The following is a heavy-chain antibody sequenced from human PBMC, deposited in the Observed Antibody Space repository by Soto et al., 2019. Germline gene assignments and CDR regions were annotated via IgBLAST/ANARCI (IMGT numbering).Heavy chain of an antibody. D-gene: IGHD2-2*02. J-gene: IGHJ4*02. V-gene: IGHV3-23*01. CDR3: AKIYQLADY. CDR1: GFTFSSYA. CDR2: ISGSGGRT. Sequence: GSLRLSCAASGFTFSSYAMSWVRQAPGKGLEWVSAISGSGGRTYYADSVKSRFTISRDNSKNTLYVQMNILRAEYTAVYYCAKIYQLADYWGQGTLVTVSS.